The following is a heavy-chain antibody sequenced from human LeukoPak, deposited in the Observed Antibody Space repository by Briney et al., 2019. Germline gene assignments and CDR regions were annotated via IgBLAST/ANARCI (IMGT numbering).Heavy chain of an antibody. Sequence: QPGGSLRLSCAASGCTFSSYLMSWVRQAPGKGLEWVANIRQLGNEKYYVDSVKGRFTISRDNDKNSLYLQMNSLRAEDTAVYYCTRDYWDYGDYFSDFWGPGTQVTVSS. V-gene: IGHV3-7*01. D-gene: IGHD4-17*01. CDR3: TRDYWDYGDYFSDF. CDR2: IRQLGNEK. CDR1: GCTFSSYL. J-gene: IGHJ4*02.